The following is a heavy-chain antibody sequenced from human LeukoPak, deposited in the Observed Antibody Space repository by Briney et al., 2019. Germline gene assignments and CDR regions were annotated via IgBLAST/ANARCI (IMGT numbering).Heavy chain of an antibody. J-gene: IGHJ4*02. V-gene: IGHV1-18*01. D-gene: IGHD7-27*01. CDR2: ISAYNGNT. CDR1: GYTFTSSG. CDR3: ARDNLGFDY. Sequence: ASVKVSCKASGYTFTSSGIIWVRQAPGQGLEWMGWISAYNGNTNYAQKVQGRITMTTDRSTSTAYMELRSLRPDDTAVYYCARDNLGFDYWGQGTLVTVS.